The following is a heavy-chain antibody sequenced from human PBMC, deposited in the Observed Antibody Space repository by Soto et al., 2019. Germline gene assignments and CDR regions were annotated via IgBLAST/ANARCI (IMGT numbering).Heavy chain of an antibody. CDR2: TIPMLGMA. V-gene: IGHV1-69*02. J-gene: IGHJ4*02. CDR3: ATSYGSGSEHFGY. CDR1: GDTFSRYT. Sequence: QVQLVQSGAEVKKPGSSVKVSCTASGDTFSRYTISWVRQVPGQGPEWMGRTIPMLGMADYAQKFQGRVTINADKSTRTAYMVLRSLRSEDTAIYYCATSYGSGSEHFGYWGQGTLVTVSS. D-gene: IGHD3-10*01.